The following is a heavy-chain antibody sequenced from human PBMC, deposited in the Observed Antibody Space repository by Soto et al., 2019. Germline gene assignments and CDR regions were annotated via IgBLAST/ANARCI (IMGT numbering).Heavy chain of an antibody. D-gene: IGHD3-10*01. J-gene: IGHJ4*02. CDR1: GGSISSGGYY. CDR2: IYYSGST. CDR3: ERETMVRGVPI. Sequence: PSETLSLTCTVSGGSISSGGYYWSWIRQHPGKGLEWIGYIYYSGSTYYNPSLKSRVTISVDTSKNQFSLKLSSVTAADTAVYYCERETMVRGVPIWGQGTLVTVSS. V-gene: IGHV4-31*03.